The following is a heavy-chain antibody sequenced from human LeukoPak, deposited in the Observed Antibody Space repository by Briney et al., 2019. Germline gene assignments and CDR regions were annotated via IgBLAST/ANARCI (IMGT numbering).Heavy chain of an antibody. J-gene: IGHJ4*02. CDR1: GGSFSGYY. CDR2: INHSGST. Sequence: SETLSLTCAVYGGSFSGYYWSWIRQPPGKGLEWIGEINHSGSTNHNPSLKSRVTISVDTSKNQFSLKLSSVTAADTAVYYCARGPGYYDSSGLIDYWGQGTLVTVSS. CDR3: ARGPGYYDSSGLIDY. V-gene: IGHV4-34*01. D-gene: IGHD3-22*01.